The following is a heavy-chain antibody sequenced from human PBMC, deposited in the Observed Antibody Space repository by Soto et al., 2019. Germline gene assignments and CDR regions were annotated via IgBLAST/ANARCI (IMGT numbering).Heavy chain of an antibody. J-gene: IGHJ5*02. V-gene: IGHV4-31*03. D-gene: IGHD3-3*01. CDR3: ARDYYDYTARPNLANWFDP. CDR2: IYYSGST. CDR1: GGSISSGGYY. Sequence: PSETLSLTCTVSGGSISSGGYYWSWIRQHPGKGLEWIGYIYYSGSTYYNPSLKSRVTISVDTSKNQFSLKLSSVTAADTAVYYCARDYYDYTARPNLANWFDPWGQGTLVTSPQ.